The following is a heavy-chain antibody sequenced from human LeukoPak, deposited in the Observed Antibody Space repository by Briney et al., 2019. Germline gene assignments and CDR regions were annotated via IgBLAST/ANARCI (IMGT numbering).Heavy chain of an antibody. Sequence: PSGTLSLTCAVSGGSINSTKWWTWVRQPPGKGLEWIGEIYHSGGTNYNPSLKSRVTISADKSRNQFSLKLYSVTAADTAVYYCARGGSGSYYPFDYWGQGTLVTVSS. D-gene: IGHD1-26*01. CDR3: ARGGSGSYYPFDY. CDR2: IYHSGGT. CDR1: GGSINSTKW. J-gene: IGHJ4*02. V-gene: IGHV4-4*02.